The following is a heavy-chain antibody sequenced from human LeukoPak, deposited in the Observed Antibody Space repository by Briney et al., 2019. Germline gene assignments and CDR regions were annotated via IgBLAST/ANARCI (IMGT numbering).Heavy chain of an antibody. CDR3: AKDGSTGYFDY. J-gene: IGHJ4*02. D-gene: IGHD4-11*01. Sequence: PGGSLRLSCAASGFTFDNYGINWVRQAPGKGLEWVSRIHWNGGRTGYADSVKGRFTISRDNAKNSLYLQMNSLRAEDTAVYYCAKDGSTGYFDYWGQGTLVTVSS. V-gene: IGHV3-20*04. CDR1: GFTFDNYG. CDR2: IHWNGGRT.